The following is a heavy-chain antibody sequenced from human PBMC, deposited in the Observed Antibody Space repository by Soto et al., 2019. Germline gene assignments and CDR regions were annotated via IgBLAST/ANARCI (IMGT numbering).Heavy chain of an antibody. CDR3: ARDSVPWLTSTHCSGGSCDNFDY. J-gene: IGHJ4*02. CDR2: IIPILGIA. Sequence: SVKVSCKASGGTFSSYTISWVRQAPGQGLEWMGRIIPILGIANYAQKFQGRVTITADKSTSTAYMELSSLRSEDTAVYYCARDSVPWLTSTHCSGGSCDNFDYWGQGTLVTVSS. CDR1: GGTFSSYT. D-gene: IGHD2-15*01. V-gene: IGHV1-69*04.